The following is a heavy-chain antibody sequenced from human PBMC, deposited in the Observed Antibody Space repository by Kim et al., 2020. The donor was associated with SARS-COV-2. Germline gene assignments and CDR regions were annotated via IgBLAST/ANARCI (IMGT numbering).Heavy chain of an antibody. D-gene: IGHD6-13*01. CDR1: RFTFSSYG. CDR3: ARLRTIYTISWYGEAFDV. Sequence: GGSLRLSCAASRFTFSSYGMHWVRQAPGKGLEWVAVISYDGSNKYYVDSVKGRFTISRDNSKNTLYLQMNSLRAEDTAVYYCARLRTIYTISWYGEAFDVWGQGTMVTVSS. V-gene: IGHV3-33*05. J-gene: IGHJ3*01. CDR2: ISYDGSNK.